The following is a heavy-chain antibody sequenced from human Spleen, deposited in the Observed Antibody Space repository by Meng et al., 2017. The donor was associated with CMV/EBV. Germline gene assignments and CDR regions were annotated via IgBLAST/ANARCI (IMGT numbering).Heavy chain of an antibody. CDR1: GFTVSSSY. CDR2: IYSDGDT. Sequence: GGSLRLSCAASGFTVSSSYMSWVRQAPGKGLEWVSFIYSDGDTFYADSVKGRFTISRDNSKNALYLQMNSLRAEDTAIYYCAKYRDCGGGTCYSDYYYGMAVWGRGTTVTVSS. D-gene: IGHD2-15*01. CDR3: AKYRDCGGGTCYSDYYYGMAV. V-gene: IGHV3-53*01. J-gene: IGHJ6*02.